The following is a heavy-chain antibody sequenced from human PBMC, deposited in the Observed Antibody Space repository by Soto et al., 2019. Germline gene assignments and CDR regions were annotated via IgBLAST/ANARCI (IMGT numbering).Heavy chain of an antibody. CDR3: ARVVLTITRGAFDA. D-gene: IGHD3-9*01. CDR1: GGSISSSHW. J-gene: IGHJ3*01. Sequence: QVQLQESGPGLVKPSGTLSLTCAVSGGSISSSHWWTWVRQSPEKGLEYIGEISHSGTSNSNPSLKRRVTLSVDKSKNQFSLSLTTVTAADTAVYYCARVVLTITRGAFDAWGQGTLVIVSS. CDR2: ISHSGTS. V-gene: IGHV4-4*02.